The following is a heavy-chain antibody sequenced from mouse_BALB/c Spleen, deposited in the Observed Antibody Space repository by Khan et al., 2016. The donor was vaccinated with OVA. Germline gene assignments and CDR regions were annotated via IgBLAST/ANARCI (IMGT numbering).Heavy chain of an antibody. CDR2: ISTYYGDT. D-gene: IGHD2-1*01. J-gene: IGHJ3*01. CDR1: GYTFTDFA. CDR3: ARGSGHYGFAY. V-gene: IGHV1S137*01. Sequence: QVQLQQSGAELVRPGVSVKISCKGSGYTFTDFAMHWVKQSHAKSLEWIGVISTYYGDTNYTQNFKGKATMTVDKSSSTAYMELTRLTSEDSAIDCCARGSGHYGFAYWGQGTLVTVSA.